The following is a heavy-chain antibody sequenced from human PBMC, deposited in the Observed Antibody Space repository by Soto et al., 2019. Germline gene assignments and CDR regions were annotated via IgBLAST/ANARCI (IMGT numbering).Heavy chain of an antibody. CDR1: GYTFTGYY. V-gene: IGHV1-2*02. CDR3: ARDYYDSSGGYYLDY. Sequence: ASVKVSCKASGYTFTGYYMHWVRQAPGQGLEWMGWINPNSGGTNYAQKFQGRVTMTRDTSISTAYMELSRLRSDDAAVYYCARDYYDSSGGYYLDYWGQGTLVNVSS. D-gene: IGHD3-22*01. J-gene: IGHJ4*02. CDR2: INPNSGGT.